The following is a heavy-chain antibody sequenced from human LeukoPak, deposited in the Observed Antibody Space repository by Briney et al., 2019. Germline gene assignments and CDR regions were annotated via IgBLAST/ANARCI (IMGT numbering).Heavy chain of an antibody. V-gene: IGHV3-74*01. CDR3: AREGDETRGYYQDY. CDR1: GFTFTSYW. CDR2: INIDGSST. D-gene: IGHD3-22*01. J-gene: IGHJ4*02. Sequence: GGSLRLSCAASGFTFTSYWMQWVRHAPGKGLVWVSGINIDGSSTTYADSVKGRFTISRDNAKNTLYLQMNSLRAEDTAVYYCAREGDETRGYYQDYWGQGTLGTVSS.